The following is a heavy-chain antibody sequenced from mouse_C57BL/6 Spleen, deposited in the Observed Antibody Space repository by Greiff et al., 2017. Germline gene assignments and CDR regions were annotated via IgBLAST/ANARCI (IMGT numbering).Heavy chain of an antibody. Sequence: VQLQQSGPVLVKPGASVKMSCKASGYTFTDYYMNWVKQSHGKSLEWIGVINPYNGGTSYNQKFKGKATLTVDKSSSTAYMELNSLNSEDSAVYYCARRGLGRSDYWGQGTTLTVSS. CDR2: INPYNGGT. D-gene: IGHD4-1*01. CDR1: GYTFTDYY. CDR3: ARRGLGRSDY. J-gene: IGHJ2*01. V-gene: IGHV1-19*01.